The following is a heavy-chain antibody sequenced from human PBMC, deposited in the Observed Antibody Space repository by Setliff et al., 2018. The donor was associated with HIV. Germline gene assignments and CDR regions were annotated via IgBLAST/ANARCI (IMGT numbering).Heavy chain of an antibody. J-gene: IGHJ4*02. D-gene: IGHD1-26*01. CDR1: GGSISSDY. CDR2: VYHSGST. CDR3: ARLRSELGVFDY. Sequence: KTSETLSLTCTVSGGSISSDYWSWIRQPPGKGLEWIGYVYHSGSTNYNPSLKSRVTISVDTSKNQFSMKLRSVTAADTAVYYRARLRSELGVFDYWVQGTLVTVSS. V-gene: IGHV4-59*08.